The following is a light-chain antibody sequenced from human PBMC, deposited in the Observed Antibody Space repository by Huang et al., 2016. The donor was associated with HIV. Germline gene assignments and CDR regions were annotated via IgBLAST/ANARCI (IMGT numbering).Light chain of an antibody. J-gene: IGKJ1*01. CDR1: QSITTN. V-gene: IGKV3-15*01. CDR2: GAS. CDR3: QQYNNLWT. Sequence: EIVMTQSPVTLSVSPGERATLSCRASQSITTNLAWYQQKPGQAPRLLIYGASTRATGIPARFSGSGFGTEFTLTISSPQSEDFALYYCQQYNNLWTFGQGTKVEI.